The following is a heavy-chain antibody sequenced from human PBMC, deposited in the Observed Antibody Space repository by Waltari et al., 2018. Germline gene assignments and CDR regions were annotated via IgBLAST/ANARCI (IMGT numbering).Heavy chain of an antibody. CDR3: ARVVVDAFDI. Sequence: QLQLQESGPGLVKPSETLSLTCTVSGGSISSSSYYWGWIRQPPGKGLEWIGRTYYSGSTYYNPSLKSRVTISVDTSKNQFSLKLSSVTAADTAVYYCARVVVDAFDIWGQGTMVTVSS. CDR2: TYYSGST. CDR1: GGSISSSSYY. J-gene: IGHJ3*02. V-gene: IGHV4-39*07. D-gene: IGHD2-15*01.